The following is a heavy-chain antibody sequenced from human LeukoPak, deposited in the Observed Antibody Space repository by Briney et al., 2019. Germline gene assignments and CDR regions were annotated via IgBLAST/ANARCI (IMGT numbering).Heavy chain of an antibody. Sequence: ASVKVSCKASGYTFTSYGISWVRQAPGQGLEWMGWISAYSGNTNYAQKLQGRVTMTTDTSTSTAYMELRSLRSDDTAVYYCARETYYYDSSGYYPPEHWGQGTLVTVSS. CDR3: ARETYYYDSSGYYPPEH. V-gene: IGHV1-18*01. D-gene: IGHD3-22*01. J-gene: IGHJ1*01. CDR2: ISAYSGNT. CDR1: GYTFTSYG.